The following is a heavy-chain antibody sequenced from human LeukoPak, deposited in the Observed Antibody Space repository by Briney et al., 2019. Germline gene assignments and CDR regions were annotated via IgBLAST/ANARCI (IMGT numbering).Heavy chain of an antibody. CDR1: GYTFTGYY. Sequence: ASVKVSRKASGYTFTGYYMHWVRQAPGQGLEWMGWINPNSGGTNYAQKFQGRVTMTRDTSISTAYMELSRLRSDDTAVYYCARVKGSYEAVTGWGQGTLVTVSS. D-gene: IGHD5-18*01. CDR2: INPNSGGT. CDR3: ARVKGSYEAVTG. V-gene: IGHV1-2*02. J-gene: IGHJ4*02.